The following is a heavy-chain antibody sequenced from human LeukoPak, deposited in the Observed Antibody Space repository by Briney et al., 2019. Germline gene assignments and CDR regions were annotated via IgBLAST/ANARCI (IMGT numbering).Heavy chain of an antibody. V-gene: IGHV1-46*01. D-gene: IGHD3-22*01. Sequence: ASVKVSCKASGYTFTGYYMHWVRQAPGQGLEWMGIINPSGGSTSYAQKFQGRVTMTRDTSTSTVYMELSSLRSEDTAVYYCARGPVDGDYYDSSGYALDYWAREPWSPSPQ. CDR2: INPSGGST. CDR3: ARGPVDGDYYDSSGYALDY. J-gene: IGHJ4*02. CDR1: GYTFTGYY.